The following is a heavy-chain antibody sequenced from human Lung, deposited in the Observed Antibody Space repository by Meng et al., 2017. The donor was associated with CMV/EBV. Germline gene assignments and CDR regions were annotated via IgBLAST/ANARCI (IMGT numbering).Heavy chain of an antibody. J-gene: IGHJ4*02. CDR1: GRFISSYF. CDR2: TYCTGNT. D-gene: IGHD3-3*01. V-gene: IGHV4-59*01. CDR3: ARGRDFGVVTPGY. Sequence: SETLSLXXTVSGRFISSYFSSWTRPPPGEGLEWNGYTYCTGNTNYHPSLKGRVTIPVDTSKTQLSLKLSSVTAADTAVYYCARGRDFGVVTPGYWGQGTLVXVSS.